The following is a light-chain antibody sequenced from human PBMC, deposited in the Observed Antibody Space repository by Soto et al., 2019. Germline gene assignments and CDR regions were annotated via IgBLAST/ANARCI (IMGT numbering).Light chain of an antibody. Sequence: QSALTQPRSVSGSPGQSVTISCTGTSSDVGGYNYVSWYQQHPGKAPILMIYDVSKRPSGVPDRFSGSKSGNTASLTISGLQAEDEADYYCCSYAGSYTFVFGTGTQLTVL. CDR1: SSDVGGYNY. CDR2: DVS. J-gene: IGLJ1*01. V-gene: IGLV2-11*01. CDR3: CSYAGSYTFV.